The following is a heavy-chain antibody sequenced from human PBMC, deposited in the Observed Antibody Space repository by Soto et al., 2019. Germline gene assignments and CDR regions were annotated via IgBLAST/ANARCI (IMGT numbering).Heavy chain of an antibody. V-gene: IGHV1-69*02. CDR3: ARARLESDY. CDR2: IIPILGIA. Sequence: SVKVSCKASGGTFSSYTISWVRQAPGQGLEWMGRIIPILGIANYAQKFQGRVTMTRDTSTSTVYMELSSLRSEDTAVYYCARARLESDYWGQGTLVTAPQ. CDR1: GGTFSSYT. D-gene: IGHD3-3*01. J-gene: IGHJ4*02.